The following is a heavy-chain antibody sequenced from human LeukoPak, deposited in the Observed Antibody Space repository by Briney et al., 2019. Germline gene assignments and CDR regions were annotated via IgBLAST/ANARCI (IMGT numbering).Heavy chain of an antibody. D-gene: IGHD6-19*01. V-gene: IGHV4-31*03. J-gene: IGHJ4*02. CDR2: IYYGGST. CDR1: GGSISSGGYS. Sequence: PSETLSLTCTVSGGSISSGGYSWSWIRQHPGKGLEWIGYIYYGGSTYYNPSLKSRVTISVDTSKNQFSLKLSSVTAADTAVYYCASFYSSGWYPIDYWGQGTLVTVSS. CDR3: ASFYSSGWYPIDY.